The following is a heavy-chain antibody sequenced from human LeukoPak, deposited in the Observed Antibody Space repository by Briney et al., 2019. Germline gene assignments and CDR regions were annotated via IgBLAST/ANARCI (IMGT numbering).Heavy chain of an antibody. CDR3: ARANDYDFWTAYTY. D-gene: IGHD3-3*01. CDR2: INLNSGGT. Sequence: GASVNVSCKASGYTFTGYYMHWVRQAPGQGLEWMGWINLNSGGTNYAQKFQGRVTMTRDTSISTAYMELSRLRSDDTAVYYCARANDYDFWTAYTYWGQGTLVTVSS. V-gene: IGHV1-2*02. CDR1: GYTFTGYY. J-gene: IGHJ4*02.